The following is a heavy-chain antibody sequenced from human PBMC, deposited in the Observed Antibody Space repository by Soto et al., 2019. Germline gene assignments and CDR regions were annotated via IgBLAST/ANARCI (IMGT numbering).Heavy chain of an antibody. D-gene: IGHD2-21*02. CDR1: GGSISSYY. CDR3: ARSGDYAWFDP. Sequence: SETLSLTCTVSGGSISSYYWSWIRQPPGKGLEWIGYIYYSGSTNYNPSLKSRVTISVDTSKNQFSLKLSSVTAADTAMYYCARSGDYAWFDPWGQGTLVTVSS. V-gene: IGHV4-59*12. CDR2: IYYSGST. J-gene: IGHJ5*02.